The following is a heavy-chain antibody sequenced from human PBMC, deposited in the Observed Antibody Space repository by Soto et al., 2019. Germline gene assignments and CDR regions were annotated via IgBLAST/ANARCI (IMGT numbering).Heavy chain of an antibody. CDR1: GGSVSSGSYY. J-gene: IGHJ4*02. D-gene: IGHD2-15*01. CDR2: IYYSGST. CDR3: AGGYCSGGSCYLFDY. V-gene: IGHV4-61*01. Sequence: SETLSLTCTVSGGSVSSGSYYWSWIRQPPGKGLEWIGYIYYSGSTNYNPSLKSRVTISVDTSKNQFSLKLSSVTAADTAVYYCAGGYCSGGSCYLFDYWGQGTLVTVSS.